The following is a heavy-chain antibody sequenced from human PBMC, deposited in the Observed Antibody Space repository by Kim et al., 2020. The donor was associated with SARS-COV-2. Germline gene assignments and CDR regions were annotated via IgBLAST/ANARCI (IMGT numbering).Heavy chain of an antibody. Sequence: GGSLRLSCAASGFTFSSYAMSWVRQAPGKGLEWVSAISGSGGSTYYADSVKGRFTISRDNSKNTLYLQMNSLRAEDTAVYYCAKDLNDYYYYSSGYYPGGLDYWGQGTLVTVSS. CDR3: AKDLNDYYYYSSGYYPGGLDY. D-gene: IGHD3-22*01. J-gene: IGHJ4*02. CDR1: GFTFSSYA. V-gene: IGHV3-23*01. CDR2: ISGSGGST.